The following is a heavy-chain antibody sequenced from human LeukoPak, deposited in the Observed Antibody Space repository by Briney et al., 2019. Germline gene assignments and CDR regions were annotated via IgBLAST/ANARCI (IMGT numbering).Heavy chain of an antibody. J-gene: IGHJ4*02. D-gene: IGHD1-26*01. Sequence: GASVKVSCKASGYTFTTYGISWVRQAPGQGLEWMGWISAYNGNTNYAQKLQGRVTMTTDTSTSTAYMELRSLRSDDTAVYYCARDEGFIVGAKEIKDYWGQGTLVTVSS. CDR2: ISAYNGNT. CDR1: GYTFTTYG. V-gene: IGHV1-18*01. CDR3: ARDEGFIVGAKEIKDY.